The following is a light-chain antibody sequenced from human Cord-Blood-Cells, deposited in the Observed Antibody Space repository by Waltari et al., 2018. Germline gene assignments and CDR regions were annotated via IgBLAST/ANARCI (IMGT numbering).Light chain of an antibody. Sequence: QSVLTQPPSASGTPGQRVTISCSGSSSNIGSNYVYWYQQLPGTAPKLLIDRHNQRPSGVPDRFSGSKSGTSAALAISGLRSEDEADYYCAAWDDSLSGWVFGGGTKLTVL. V-gene: IGLV1-47*01. CDR2: RHN. CDR1: SSNIGSNY. CDR3: AAWDDSLSGWV. J-gene: IGLJ3*02.